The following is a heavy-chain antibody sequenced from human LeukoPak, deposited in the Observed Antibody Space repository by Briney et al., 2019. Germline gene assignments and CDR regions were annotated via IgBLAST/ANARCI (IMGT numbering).Heavy chain of an antibody. D-gene: IGHD3-3*01. V-gene: IGHV4-34*01. CDR1: GVSFSDYF. CDR3: ARLPITKRALDV. CDR2: ISHSGST. J-gene: IGHJ6*02. Sequence: PSETLSLTCAVYGVSFSDYFWSWTRQPPGKGLEWIGEISHSGSTTYNPSLRSRVTISGDTSKNQFSLKLISVTAADTAVYYCARLPITKRALDVWGQGIPVTVSS.